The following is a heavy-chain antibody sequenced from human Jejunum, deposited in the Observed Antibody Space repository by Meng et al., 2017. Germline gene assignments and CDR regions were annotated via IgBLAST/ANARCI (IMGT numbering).Heavy chain of an antibody. Sequence: ASVKVSCKASGYTFTTFYMHWVRQAPGQGLEWMGRINPNGGGTTYAQKFLGRVTMTRDTSISTIYMELSRLTADDTAVYFCARETWNEAVDFWGQGALVTVSS. CDR1: GYTFTTFY. D-gene: IGHD1-1*01. CDR3: ARETWNEAVDF. V-gene: IGHV1-2*06. J-gene: IGHJ4*02. CDR2: INPNGGGT.